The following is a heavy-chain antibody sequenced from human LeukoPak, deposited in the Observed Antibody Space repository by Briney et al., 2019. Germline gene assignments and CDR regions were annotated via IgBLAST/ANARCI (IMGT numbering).Heavy chain of an antibody. J-gene: IGHJ4*02. CDR1: GGSISSTNW. CDR2: VHLSGRT. D-gene: IGHD3-10*01. Sequence: PSETLSLTCGVSGGSISSTNWWTWVRQPPGEGLEWIGEVHLSGRTNYNPSLESRVTMSVDMSENHISLKLTSVTAADTAVYYCARVGTYGSGSYLSWLDYWGQGTLVTVSS. CDR3: ARVGTYGSGSYLSWLDY. V-gene: IGHV4-4*02.